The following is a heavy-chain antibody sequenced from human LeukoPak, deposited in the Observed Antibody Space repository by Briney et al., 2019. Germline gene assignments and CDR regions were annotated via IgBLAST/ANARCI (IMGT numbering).Heavy chain of an antibody. D-gene: IGHD3-9*01. CDR2: IIPIFGTA. CDR1: GGTFSSYA. Sequence: GASVKASCKASGGTFSSYAISWVRQAPGQGLEWMGGIIPIFGTANYAQKFQGRVTITADESTSTAYMELSSLRSGDTAVYYCARLTGYYTQGYFDYWGQGTLVTVSS. CDR3: ARLTGYYTQGYFDY. J-gene: IGHJ4*02. V-gene: IGHV1-69*13.